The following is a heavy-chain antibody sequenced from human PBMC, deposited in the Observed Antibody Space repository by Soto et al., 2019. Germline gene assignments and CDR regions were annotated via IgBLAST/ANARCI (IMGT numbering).Heavy chain of an antibody. Sequence: EVQLVESGGGLVQPGGSLRLSCAASGFTFSSYWMHWVRQAPGKGLVWVSRINGDGSSTSYADSVKGRFTISRDNAKNTLYLQMNSLRAEDTAVYYCARDAYYDFWSGPGADYWGQGTLVTVSS. J-gene: IGHJ4*02. D-gene: IGHD3-3*01. CDR1: GFTFSSYW. V-gene: IGHV3-74*01. CDR2: INGDGSST. CDR3: ARDAYYDFWSGPGADY.